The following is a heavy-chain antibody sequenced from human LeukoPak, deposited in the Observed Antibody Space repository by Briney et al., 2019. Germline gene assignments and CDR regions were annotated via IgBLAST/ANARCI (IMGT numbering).Heavy chain of an antibody. V-gene: IGHV3-53*01. Sequence: GGSLRLSCAASGFTVSSNYMSWVRQAPGKGLEWVSVIYSGGSTYYADSVKGRFTISRDNSKNTLYLQMNSLRAEDTAVYYCARGYYDSSGYYWFDYWGQGTLVTVSS. J-gene: IGHJ4*02. CDR3: ARGYYDSSGYYWFDY. D-gene: IGHD3-22*01. CDR1: GFTVSSNY. CDR2: IYSGGST.